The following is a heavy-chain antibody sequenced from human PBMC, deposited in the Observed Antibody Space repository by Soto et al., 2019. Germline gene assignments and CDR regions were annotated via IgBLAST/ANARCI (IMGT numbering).Heavy chain of an antibody. D-gene: IGHD2-21*02. V-gene: IGHV1-18*01. CDR2: ISAYNGNT. Sequence: GASVKVSCKASGYTFISYGISWVRQAPGQGLEWMGWISAYNGNTNYAQKLQGRVTMTTDTSTSTAYMELRSLRSDDTAVSYCARDPAYCGGHCYSTFDYLSQGTLVTVSS. CDR1: GYTFISYG. CDR3: ARDPAYCGGHCYSTFDY. J-gene: IGHJ4*02.